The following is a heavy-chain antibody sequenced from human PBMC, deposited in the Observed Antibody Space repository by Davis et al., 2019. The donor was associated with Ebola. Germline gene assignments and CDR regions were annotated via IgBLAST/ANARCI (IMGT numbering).Heavy chain of an antibody. CDR2: INPSGGTT. CDR3: VRDLRGWGDFDY. CDR1: GYTFTSYD. Sequence: ASVKVSCKASGYTFTSYDINWVRQATGQGLEWMGIINPSGGTTTYAQKFQGRVTMTRDTSTNTLYMELSSLTSGDTAVYYCVRDLRGWGDFDYWGQGTLVTVSS. D-gene: IGHD3-10*01. J-gene: IGHJ4*02. V-gene: IGHV1-46*01.